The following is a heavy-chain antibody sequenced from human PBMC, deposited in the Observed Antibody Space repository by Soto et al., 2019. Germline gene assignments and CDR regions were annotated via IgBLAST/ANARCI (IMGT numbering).Heavy chain of an antibody. V-gene: IGHV1-18*01. CDR2: ISAYNGNT. Sequence: QVQLVQSGAEVKKPGASVKVSCKASGYTFTSYGISWVRQAPGQGLEWMGWISAYNGNTNYAQKLQGRVTMTTDTSTSTAYMELRSLRTDDTAVYYCARRRLARGSYSTIDYWGQGTLVTVSS. CDR3: ARRRLARGSYSTIDY. D-gene: IGHD1-26*01. CDR1: GYTFTSYG. J-gene: IGHJ4*02.